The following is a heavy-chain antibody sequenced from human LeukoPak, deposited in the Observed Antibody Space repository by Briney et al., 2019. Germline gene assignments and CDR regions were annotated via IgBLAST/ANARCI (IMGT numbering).Heavy chain of an antibody. CDR3: ARVLRSWKKSVVVPAATRGYYYYMDV. D-gene: IGHD2-2*01. CDR2: MNPNSGNT. J-gene: IGHJ6*03. CDR1: GYTFTSYD. V-gene: IGHV1-8*01. Sequence: ASVKVSCKASGYTFTSYDINWVRQATGQGLEWMGWMNPNSGNTGYAQKFQGRVTMTRNTSISTAYMELSSLRSEDTAVYYCARVLRSWKKSVVVPAATRGYYYYMDVWGKGTTVTVSS.